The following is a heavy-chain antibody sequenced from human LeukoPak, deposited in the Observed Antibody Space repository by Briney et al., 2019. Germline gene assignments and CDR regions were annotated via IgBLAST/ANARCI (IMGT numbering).Heavy chain of an antibody. CDR2: IIPIFGTA. V-gene: IGHV1-69*13. Sequence: SVKVSCKASGFTFTSHDYNWVRQATGQGLEWMGGIIPIFGTANYAQKFQGRVTITADESTSTAYMELSSLRSEDTAVYYCATGRYYYDSSGERPYYYYGMDVWGQGTTVTVSS. D-gene: IGHD3-22*01. J-gene: IGHJ6*02. CDR3: ATGRYYYDSSGERPYYYYGMDV. CDR1: GFTFTSHD.